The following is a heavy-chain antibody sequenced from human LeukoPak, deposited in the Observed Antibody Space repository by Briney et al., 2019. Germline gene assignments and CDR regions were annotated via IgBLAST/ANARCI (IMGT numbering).Heavy chain of an antibody. J-gene: IGHJ5*02. CDR1: GFTFSDYY. Sequence: PGGSLRLSCAASGFTFSDYYMSWIRQAPGKGLEWVSYISSSGSTIYYADSVKGRFTISRDNSKNSLYLQMNSLRAEDTAVYYCARAPYDSHNNWFDPWGQGTLVTVSS. CDR3: ARAPYDSHNNWFDP. V-gene: IGHV3-11*01. CDR2: ISSSGSTI. D-gene: IGHD3-22*01.